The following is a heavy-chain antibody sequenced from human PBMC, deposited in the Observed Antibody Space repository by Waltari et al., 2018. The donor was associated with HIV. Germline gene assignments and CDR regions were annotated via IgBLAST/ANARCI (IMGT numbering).Heavy chain of an antibody. CDR3: ARGGCSGRTCYSKSFDL. CDR1: GGGFSSYT. V-gene: IGHV1-69*01. D-gene: IGHD2-15*01. J-gene: IGHJ3*01. Sequence: QVQLVQSGAEMKMPESSVKVSCKASGGGFSSYTISWVRQAPGQGLEWMGGIIPKFGATNNAQKCQGRVTITADDSTSSVYLELSSLTSDDTAVYYCARGGCSGRTCYSKSFDLWGQGTRVTVS. CDR2: IIPKFGAT.